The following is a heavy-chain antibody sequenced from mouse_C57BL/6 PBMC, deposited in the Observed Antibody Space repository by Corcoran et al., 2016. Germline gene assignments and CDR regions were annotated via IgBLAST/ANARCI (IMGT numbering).Heavy chain of an antibody. V-gene: IGHV1-18*01. CDR1: GYTFTDYN. J-gene: IGHJ1*03. Sequence: EVQLQQSGPELVKPGASVKIPCKASGYTFTDYNMDWVKQSHGKSLEWIGDINPNNGGTIYNQKFKGKATLTVDKSSSTAYMELRSLTSEDTAVYYCARPYWVHWYFDVWGTGTTVTVSS. CDR2: INPNNGGT. D-gene: IGHD2-10*01. CDR3: ARPYWVHWYFDV.